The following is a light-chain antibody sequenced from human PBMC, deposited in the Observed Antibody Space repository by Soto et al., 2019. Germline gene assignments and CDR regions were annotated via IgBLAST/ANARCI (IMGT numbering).Light chain of an antibody. CDR1: QSISSTY. CDR2: GAS. CDR3: QQYGGSPPYT. Sequence: EIVLTQSPGTLSLSPGERATLSCRASQSISSTYLAWYQQKPGQAPRLLIYGASSRATGIPDRFSGSGSGPDFSLTISILEPEDFAVYYCQQYGGSPPYTFGQGTKLEIK. V-gene: IGKV3-20*01. J-gene: IGKJ2*01.